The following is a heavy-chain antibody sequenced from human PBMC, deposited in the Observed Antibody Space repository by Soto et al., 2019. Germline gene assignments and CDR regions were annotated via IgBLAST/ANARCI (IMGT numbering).Heavy chain of an antibody. CDR2: ISGSGGST. V-gene: IGHV3-23*01. D-gene: IGHD6-13*01. CDR3: ARRGPGTYFDY. J-gene: IGHJ4*02. CDR1: GFTFSSYT. Sequence: EVQLLESGGGLVQPGGSLRLSCAASGFTFSSYTMRWVRQAPGKGLEWVSAISGSGGSTYYADSVKGRFTISRDNSKHTLYLQMNSLRAEDTAVYYCARRGPGTYFDYWGQGTLVTVSS.